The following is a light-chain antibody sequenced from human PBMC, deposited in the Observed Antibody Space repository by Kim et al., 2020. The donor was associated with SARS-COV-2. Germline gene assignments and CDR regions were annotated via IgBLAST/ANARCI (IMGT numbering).Light chain of an antibody. CDR3: LQHSSYPPT. CDR1: QAIRNY. CDR2: AAS. J-gene: IGKJ1*01. Sequence: ATIGDRVTMIWRASQAIRNYLAWSQQKPGKVPERLIYAASSLQSGVPSMFSGSGSGTEFTLTLSSLQPEDFTTYYCLQHSSYPPTFGQGTKVDI. V-gene: IGKV1-17*03.